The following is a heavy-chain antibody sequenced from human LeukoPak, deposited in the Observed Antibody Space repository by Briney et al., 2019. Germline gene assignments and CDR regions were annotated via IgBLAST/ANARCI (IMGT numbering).Heavy chain of an antibody. J-gene: IGHJ3*02. CDR1: GYTFTSYG. CDR2: ISAYNGNT. Sequence: ASVKVPCKASGYTFTSYGISWVRQAPGQGLEWMGWISAYNGNTNYAQKLQGRVTMTTDTSTSTAYMELRSLRSDDTAVYYCARDGYSYGSDAFDIWGQGTMVTVSS. V-gene: IGHV1-18*01. CDR3: ARDGYSYGSDAFDI. D-gene: IGHD5-18*01.